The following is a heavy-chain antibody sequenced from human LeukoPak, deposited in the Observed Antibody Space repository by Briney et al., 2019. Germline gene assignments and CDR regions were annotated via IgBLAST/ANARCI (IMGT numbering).Heavy chain of an antibody. CDR3: ARGYCSGGSCYSYSYYNYMDV. Sequence: SETLSLTCTVSGGSISNYYWNWIWQPAGKGLEWIGRIYSSGSTNYNPSLKSRVTMSVDTSKNQFSLKLSSVTAADTAVYYCARGYCSGGSCYSYSYYNYMDVWGKGTTVTVSS. CDR1: GGSISNYY. D-gene: IGHD2-15*01. CDR2: IYSSGST. V-gene: IGHV4-4*07. J-gene: IGHJ6*03.